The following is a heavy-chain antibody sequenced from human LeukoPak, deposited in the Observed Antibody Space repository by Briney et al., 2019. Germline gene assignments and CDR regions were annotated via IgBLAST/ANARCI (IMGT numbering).Heavy chain of an antibody. Sequence: NSSETLSLTCTVSGVSISSYYWSWIRQPPGKGLEWIGYIYYSGSTNYNPSLKSRVTISVDTSKNQFSLKLSSVTAADTAVYYCARVPVVVAPYYYYYYGMDVWGQGTTVTVSS. CDR2: IYYSGST. CDR3: ARVPVVVAPYYYYYYGMDV. D-gene: IGHD2-15*01. J-gene: IGHJ6*02. CDR1: GVSISSYY. V-gene: IGHV4-59*01.